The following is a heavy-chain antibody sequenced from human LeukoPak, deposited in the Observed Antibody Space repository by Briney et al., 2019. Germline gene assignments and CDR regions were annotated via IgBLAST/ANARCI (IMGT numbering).Heavy chain of an antibody. CDR1: GYTFTSYY. V-gene: IGHV1-46*01. CDR3: ATSPIRGDLVGSFDY. J-gene: IGHJ4*02. CDR2: INPSGGST. Sequence: GASVKGSCKASGYTFTSYYMHWVRQAPGQGLEWMGIINPSGGSTSYAQKFQGRVTMTRDTSTSTVYMELSSLRSEDTAVYYCATSPIRGDLVGSFDYWGQGTLVTVSS. D-gene: IGHD3-10*01.